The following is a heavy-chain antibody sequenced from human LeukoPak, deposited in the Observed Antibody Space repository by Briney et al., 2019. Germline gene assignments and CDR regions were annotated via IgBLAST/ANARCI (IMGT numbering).Heavy chain of an antibody. CDR2: ISAYNGNI. V-gene: IGHV1-18*01. CDR1: GYTFISYG. J-gene: IGHJ4*02. D-gene: IGHD3-3*01. CDR3: ASMSGYYPSYYFDY. Sequence: ASVKVSCKASGYTFISYGITWVRQAPGQGLECLGWISAYNGNIDYAQRLQGRVTLTTDTSTSTAYMEVRSLRSDDTAVYYCASMSGYYPSYYFDYWGQGTLVTVSS.